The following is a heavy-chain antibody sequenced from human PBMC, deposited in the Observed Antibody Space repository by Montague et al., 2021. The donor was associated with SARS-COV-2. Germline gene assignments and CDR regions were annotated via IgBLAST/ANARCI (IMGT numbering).Heavy chain of an antibody. CDR2: ISYDGSNK. CDR3: VGRRVVIGGHYPLHVDD. V-gene: IGHV3-30-3*01. Sequence: SLRLSCAASGFTFSSYAMHLVRQAPGKGLEWVAVISYDGSNKYYADSVKGRFTISRDNSKNTLYLQMNSLIAEDTAVYSWVGRRVVIGGHYPLHVDDCGQRTLVT. J-gene: IGHJ4*02. CDR1: GFTFSSYA. D-gene: IGHD3-3*01.